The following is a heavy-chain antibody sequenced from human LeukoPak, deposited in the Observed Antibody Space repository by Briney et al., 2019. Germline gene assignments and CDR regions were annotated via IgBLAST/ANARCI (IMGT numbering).Heavy chain of an antibody. J-gene: IGHJ5*02. CDR1: GYSISSGYY. CDR3: ARAGDCSSTSCYSWFDP. V-gene: IGHV4-38-2*02. D-gene: IGHD2-2*01. CDR2: IYHSGST. Sequence: SETLYLTCTVSGYSISSGYYWGWIRQPPGKGLEWIGSIYHSGSTYYNPSLKSRVTISVDTSKNQFSLKLSSVTAADTAVYYCARAGDCSSTSCYSWFDPWGQGTLVTVSS.